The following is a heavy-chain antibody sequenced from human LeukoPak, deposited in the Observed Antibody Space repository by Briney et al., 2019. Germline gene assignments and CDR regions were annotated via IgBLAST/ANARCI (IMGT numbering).Heavy chain of an antibody. CDR1: EFTFSSYG. Sequence: GGCLRLSCAASEFTFSSYGMSWVRQAPGKGLEWVSSISGSGGSTQYAASVQGRFAISRDNSKNTLYLQMNSLRVEDTAVYFCARDPNGDYIGTFDMWGRGTMVSVSS. J-gene: IGHJ3*02. V-gene: IGHV3-23*01. CDR2: ISGSGGST. D-gene: IGHD4-17*01. CDR3: ARDPNGDYIGTFDM.